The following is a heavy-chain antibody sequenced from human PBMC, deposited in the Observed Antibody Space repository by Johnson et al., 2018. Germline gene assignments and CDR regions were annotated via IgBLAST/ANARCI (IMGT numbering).Heavy chain of an antibody. CDR3: ARTSRGALDI. D-gene: IGHD3-10*01. CDR2: IYSEGST. J-gene: IGHJ3*02. V-gene: IGHV3-66*02. Sequence: EVQLVESGGGLVQPGGSLRLSCAASGFTVSGDYMNWVRQAPGKGLAWVSVIYSEGSTNYADSVKGRFTISRDVSKNTLYLQMTSRRAEDTAVYFCARTSRGALDIWGQGTRVAVSS. CDR1: GFTVSGDY.